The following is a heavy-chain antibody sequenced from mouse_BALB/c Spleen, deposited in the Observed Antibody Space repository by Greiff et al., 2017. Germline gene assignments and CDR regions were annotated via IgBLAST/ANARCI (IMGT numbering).Heavy chain of an antibody. CDR3: VSYLGFAY. CDR1: GYTFTSYW. Sequence: QVQLQQSGAELAKPGASVKMSCKASGYTFTSYWMHWVKQRPGQGLEWIGYINPSTGYTEYNQKFKDKATLTADKSSSTAYMQLSSLTSEDSAVYYCVSYLGFAYWGQGTLVTVSA. V-gene: IGHV1-7*01. D-gene: IGHD2-10*01. CDR2: INPSTGYT. J-gene: IGHJ3*01.